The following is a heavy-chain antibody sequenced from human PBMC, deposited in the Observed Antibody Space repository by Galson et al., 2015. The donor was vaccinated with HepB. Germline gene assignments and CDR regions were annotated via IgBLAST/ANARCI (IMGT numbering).Heavy chain of an antibody. CDR1: AVTFNAYA. V-gene: IGHV3-30*04. Sequence: SLRLSCAASAVTFNAYAMHWVRQAPGQGLEWVTAISFDGNNKYYADSVKGRFPISRDNFKNTPYLQMNSLGAEDTAVYYCARGRKLRYFDWLLQDDWYFDLWGRGTLVTVSS. J-gene: IGHJ2*01. D-gene: IGHD3-9*01. CDR2: ISFDGNNK. CDR3: ARGRKLRYFDWLLQDDWYFDL.